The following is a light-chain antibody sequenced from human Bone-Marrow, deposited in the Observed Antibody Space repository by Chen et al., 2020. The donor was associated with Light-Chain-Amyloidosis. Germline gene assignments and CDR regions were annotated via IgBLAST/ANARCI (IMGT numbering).Light chain of an antibody. CDR2: EVN. J-gene: IGLJ3*02. Sequence: QSALTQPASVSGSPGQSITISCTGTSSDVGGYNLISWYQQHPGKAPKFMIYEVNKRPSGVSTRFSVSKSGNTASLTISGLQAEDEADYYCCSYAGSSTLVFGGGTKVTVL. CDR3: CSYAGSSTLV. CDR1: SSDVGGYNL. V-gene: IGLV2-23*02.